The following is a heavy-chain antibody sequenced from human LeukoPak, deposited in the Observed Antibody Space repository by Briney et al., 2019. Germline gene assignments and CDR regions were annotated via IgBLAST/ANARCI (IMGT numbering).Heavy chain of an antibody. V-gene: IGHV3-23*01. CDR1: GFTFGTYT. J-gene: IGHJ4*01. D-gene: IGHD1-1*01. CDR2: IFGRGDGT. Sequence: GGSLRSSCGALGFTFGTYTMDWVRRAPGKGLEWVSGIFGRGDGTDYADPVKGRLTISRDNSKNTLYLQMNSLRAEDTAVYYCAKDREPDGRWNFDFWGQGILVTVSS. CDR3: AKDREPDGRWNFDF.